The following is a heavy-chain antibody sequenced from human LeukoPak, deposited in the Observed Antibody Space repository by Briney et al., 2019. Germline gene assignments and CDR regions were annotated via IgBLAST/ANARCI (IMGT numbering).Heavy chain of an antibody. Sequence: GGSLRLSCAASGFTVSSNYMSWVRQAPGKGLEWVSVIYSGGSTYSADSVKGRFTISRDNSKNTLYLQMNSLRAEDTAVYYCARGVRRPPHLSSGWYYFDYWGQGTLVTVSS. CDR2: IYSGGST. J-gene: IGHJ4*02. D-gene: IGHD6-19*01. CDR1: GFTVSSNY. CDR3: ARGVRRPPHLSSGWYYFDY. V-gene: IGHV3-53*01.